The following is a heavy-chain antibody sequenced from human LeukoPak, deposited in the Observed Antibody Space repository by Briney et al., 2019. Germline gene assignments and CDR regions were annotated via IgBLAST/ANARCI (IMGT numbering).Heavy chain of an antibody. J-gene: IGHJ4*02. Sequence: SETLSLTCTVSGGSISSYYWSWIRQPPGKGPEWIGYIYYSGSTNYNPSLKSRVTISVDTSKNQFSLKLSSVTAADTAVYYCASLYSSSWYRYFDYWGQGTLVTVSS. D-gene: IGHD6-13*01. V-gene: IGHV4-59*01. CDR3: ASLYSSSWYRYFDY. CDR1: GGSISSYY. CDR2: IYYSGST.